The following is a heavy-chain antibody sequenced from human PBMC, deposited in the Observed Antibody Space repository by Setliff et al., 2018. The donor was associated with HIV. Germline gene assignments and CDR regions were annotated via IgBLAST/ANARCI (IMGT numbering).Heavy chain of an antibody. Sequence: SETLSLTCAVYGGSFSDYYWTWIRQSPGKGLEWIGYIYYSGSTYYNPSLNSRVTISVDASKNQFSLKLSSVTAADTAVYYCASLPPLYDSSGYYFDYWGQGTLVTVSS. CDR1: GGSFSDYY. V-gene: IGHV4-34*01. J-gene: IGHJ4*02. CDR2: IYYSGST. D-gene: IGHD3-22*01. CDR3: ASLPPLYDSSGYYFDY.